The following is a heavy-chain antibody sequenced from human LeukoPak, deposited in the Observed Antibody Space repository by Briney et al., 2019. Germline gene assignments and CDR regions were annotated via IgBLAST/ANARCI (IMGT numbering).Heavy chain of an antibody. V-gene: IGHV4-34*01. D-gene: IGHD3-16*02. Sequence: KPSETLSLTCAVYGGSFSGYYWSWIRQPPGKGLEWIGEINHSGSTNYNPSLKSRVTISVDTSKNQFSLKLSSVTAADTAVYYCARRVQNYDYVWGSYRYLSWFDYWGQGTLVTVSS. CDR1: GGSFSGYY. CDR2: INHSGST. J-gene: IGHJ4*02. CDR3: ARRVQNYDYVWGSYRYLSWFDY.